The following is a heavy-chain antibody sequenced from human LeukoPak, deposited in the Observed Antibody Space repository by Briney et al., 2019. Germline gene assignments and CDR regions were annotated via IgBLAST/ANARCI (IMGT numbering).Heavy chain of an antibody. D-gene: IGHD3-10*01. CDR3: ARESGKFDY. CDR1: GLPIGDFA. V-gene: IGHV3-43*02. Sequence: GGSLRLSCVASGLPIGDFAMHWVRQAPGQGLEWVSLISGDGVSTFFADSVKGRFSISRDNSKNSLFLEMSSLRTEDTATYYCARESGKFDYWGQGTLVAVSS. J-gene: IGHJ4*02. CDR2: ISGDGVST.